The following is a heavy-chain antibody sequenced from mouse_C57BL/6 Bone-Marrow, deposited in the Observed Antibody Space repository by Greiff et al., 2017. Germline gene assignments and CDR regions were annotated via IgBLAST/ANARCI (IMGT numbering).Heavy chain of an antibody. J-gene: IGHJ3*01. CDR1: GFSFNTYA. CDR3: VRLPGSSPWFAY. CDR2: IRSKSNNYAT. V-gene: IGHV10-1*01. D-gene: IGHD1-1*01. Sequence: GGGLVQPKGSLKLSCAASGFSFNTYAMNWVRQAPGKGLEWVARIRSKSNNYATYYADSVKDRFTISRDDSESMLYLQMNNLKTEDTAMYYCVRLPGSSPWFAYWGQGTLVTVSA.